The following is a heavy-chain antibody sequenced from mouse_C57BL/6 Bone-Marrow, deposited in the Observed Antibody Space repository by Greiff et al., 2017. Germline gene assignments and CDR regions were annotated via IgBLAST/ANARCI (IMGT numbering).Heavy chain of an antibody. CDR2: ISSGRSNI. CDR1: GFTFSDYG. D-gene: IGHD1-1*01. CDR3: AKVLRYPN. Sequence: EVQLVESGGGLVKPGGSLKLSCAASGFTFSDYGMHWVRQAPEKGLEWVAYISSGRSNIYYADTVKGRCTISKNNAKNTLFLQMTNLRSEDTAMYYCAKVLRYPNWGQGALVTVSA. J-gene: IGHJ3*01. V-gene: IGHV5-17*01.